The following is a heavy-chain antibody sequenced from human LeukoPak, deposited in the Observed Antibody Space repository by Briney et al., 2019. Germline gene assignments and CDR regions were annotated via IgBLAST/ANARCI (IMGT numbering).Heavy chain of an antibody. CDR3: ARGTMYPYYFDY. CDR2: ISSSSSYI. D-gene: IGHD3-10*02. J-gene: IGHJ4*02. Sequence: PGGSLRLSCVASGFTFSSYSMKWVRQAPGEGLEWVSFISSSSSYIYYADTVKGRFTISRDNAKNSLYLQMNSLRAEDTAVYYCARGTMYPYYFDYWGQGTLVTVSS. CDR1: GFTFSSYS. V-gene: IGHV3-21*01.